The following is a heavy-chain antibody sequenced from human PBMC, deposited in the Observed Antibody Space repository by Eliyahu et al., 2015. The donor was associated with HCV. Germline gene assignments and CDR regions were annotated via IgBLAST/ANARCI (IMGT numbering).Heavy chain of an antibody. CDR2: IRSKVYGGTT. V-gene: IGHV3-49*03. CDR3: ARTHPYSLTQPLVY. Sequence: EVQLVESGGGLVQPGRSLRLSCSASGFTLXXGDYGMTWFRQAPGKGLEWVAFIRSKVYGGTTEYAASVEGRFTISRDDSKSIAYLQMNGLKTEDTAVYYCARTHPYSLTQPLVYWGQGTLVTVSS. D-gene: IGHD6-13*01. J-gene: IGHJ4*02. CDR1: GFTLXXGDYG.